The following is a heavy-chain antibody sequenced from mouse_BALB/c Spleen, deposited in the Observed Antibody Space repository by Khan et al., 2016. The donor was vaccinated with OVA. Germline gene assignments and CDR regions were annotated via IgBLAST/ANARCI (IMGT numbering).Heavy chain of an antibody. CDR1: GFSLTNYG. CDR3: ARQPYYHYNIMDY. CDR2: IWSDGST. Sequence: VQLQESGPGLVAPSPSLSITCTISGFSLTNYGVHWLRQPPGRGLEWLVVIWSDGSTTYNSALKSRLSISKDNSKSQAFLKMNSLQTDDTAMYYCARQPYYHYNIMDYWGQGTSVTVSS. J-gene: IGHJ4*01. V-gene: IGHV2-6-1*01. D-gene: IGHD2-10*01.